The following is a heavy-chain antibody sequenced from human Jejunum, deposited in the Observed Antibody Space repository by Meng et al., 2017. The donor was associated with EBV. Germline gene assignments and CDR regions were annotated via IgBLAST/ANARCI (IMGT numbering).Heavy chain of an antibody. J-gene: IGHJ4*02. Sequence: GQLEVSRPGIVTRSGTPSLTRAVSGGSISNNGLGNWVRQPPGKGLEWIGEIYHSGLTNYNPSLKSRVTISVDTSKNKFSLNLASVTAADTAVYYCARSPGSWRLDYWGPGTLVTVSS. CDR1: GGSISNNGL. CDR3: ARSPGSWRLDY. CDR2: IYHSGLT. D-gene: IGHD3-10*01. V-gene: IGHV4-4*02.